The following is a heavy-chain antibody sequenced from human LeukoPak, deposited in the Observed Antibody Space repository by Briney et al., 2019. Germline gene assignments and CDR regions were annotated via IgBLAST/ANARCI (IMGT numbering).Heavy chain of an antibody. V-gene: IGHV4-59*08. CDR2: IYYSGST. CDR3: ARPNYYDSSGLWFFDY. CDR1: GGSISSYY. D-gene: IGHD3-22*01. Sequence: PSETLSLTCTVSGGSISSYYWSWIRQPPGKGLEWIGYIYYSGSTNYNPSLKSRVTISVDMSKNQFSLKLSSVTAADTAVYYCARPNYYDSSGLWFFDYWGQGTLVTVSS. J-gene: IGHJ4*02.